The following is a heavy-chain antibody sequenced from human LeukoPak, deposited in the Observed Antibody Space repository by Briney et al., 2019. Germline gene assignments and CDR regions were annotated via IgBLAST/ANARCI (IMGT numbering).Heavy chain of an antibody. CDR2: IKSDGST. D-gene: IGHD3-3*01. Sequence: GGSQRLSCAATGFTFITYWMHSVRHPPGKGLVWVSRIKSDGSTNYADSVKGRFTISRDNAKNTLSLQMNSLRPEDTGVYYCARAPSEIGGYYPEYFRHWGQGTLVTVSS. CDR1: GFTFITYW. CDR3: ARAPSEIGGYYPEYFRH. V-gene: IGHV3-74*01. J-gene: IGHJ1*01.